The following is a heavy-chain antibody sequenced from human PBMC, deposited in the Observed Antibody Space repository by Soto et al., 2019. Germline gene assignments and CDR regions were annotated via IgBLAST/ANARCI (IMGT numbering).Heavy chain of an antibody. CDR2: INPSGGST. J-gene: IGHJ5*02. V-gene: IGHV1-46*01. CDR1: GYTFTSYY. CDR3: ASAYCSSTSCRKNWFDP. D-gene: IGHD2-2*01. Sequence: QVQLVQSGAEVKKPGASVKVSCKASGYTFTSYYMHWVRQAPGQGLEWMGIINPSGGSTSYAQKFQGRVTMTRDTSTRTVYMELSSLRSEDTAVYYCASAYCSSTSCRKNWFDPWGQGTLVTVSS.